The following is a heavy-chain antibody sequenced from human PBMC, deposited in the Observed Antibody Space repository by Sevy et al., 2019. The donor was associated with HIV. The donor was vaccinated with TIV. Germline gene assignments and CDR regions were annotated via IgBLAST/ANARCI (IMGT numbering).Heavy chain of an antibody. V-gene: IGHV1-69*13. D-gene: IGHD3-3*01. CDR2: IIPLLGTT. CDR3: ARDRVDFYHYYGMDV. Sequence: ASVKVSCKTSGGTFSSYVINWVRQAPGQGLEWMGGIIPLLGTTNYAQKFQGRVTITADESTNRVHMELSSLRSADTAVYYCARDRVDFYHYYGMDVWGQGTTVTVSS. J-gene: IGHJ6*02. CDR1: GGTFSSYV.